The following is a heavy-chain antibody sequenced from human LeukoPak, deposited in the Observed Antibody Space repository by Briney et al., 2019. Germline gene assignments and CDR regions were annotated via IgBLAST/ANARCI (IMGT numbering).Heavy chain of an antibody. CDR1: GYTFTSYD. Sequence: GASVKVSCKASGYTFTSYDINWVRQATGQGLEWMGWMNPNSGNTGYAQKFQGRVTMSRNTSISTAYMELSSLRSEDTAVYYCARGRGVVSHNWFDPWGQGTLVTVSS. V-gene: IGHV1-8*01. CDR3: ARGRGVVSHNWFDP. CDR2: MNPNSGNT. J-gene: IGHJ5*02.